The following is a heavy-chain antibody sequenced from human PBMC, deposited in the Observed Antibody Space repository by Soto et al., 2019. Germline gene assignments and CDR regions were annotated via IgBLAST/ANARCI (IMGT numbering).Heavy chain of an antibody. CDR3: ARRYGGNFYY. J-gene: IGHJ4*02. D-gene: IGHD3-16*01. V-gene: IGHV4-59*01. CDR1: GGTISSYY. Sequence: PSETLSLTCTVSGGTISSYYWSWIRQPPGKGLEWIGYIYYSGSTNYNPSLKSRVTISVDTSKNQFSLKLSSVTAADTAVYYCARRYGGNFYYWGQGTLVTVSS. CDR2: IYYSGST.